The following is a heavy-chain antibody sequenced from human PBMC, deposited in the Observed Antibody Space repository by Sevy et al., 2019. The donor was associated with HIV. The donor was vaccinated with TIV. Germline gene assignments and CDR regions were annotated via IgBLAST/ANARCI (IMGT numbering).Heavy chain of an antibody. CDR3: GSSYGSGSYYTFDY. D-gene: IGHD3-10*01. J-gene: IGHJ4*02. CDR2: ISSSGSSI. CDR1: GFTFSDYY. Sequence: GGSLRLSCAASGFTFSDYYMSWIRQAPGKGLEWVSYISSSGSSIYYAVSVKGRFTISRDNAKNSLYLQMNSLRAEDTAVYYCGSSYGSGSYYTFDYWGQGTLVTVSS. V-gene: IGHV3-11*01.